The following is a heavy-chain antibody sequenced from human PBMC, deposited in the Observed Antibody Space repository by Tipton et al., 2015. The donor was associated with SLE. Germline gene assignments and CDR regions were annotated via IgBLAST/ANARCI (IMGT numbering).Heavy chain of an antibody. CDR3: ARRLEYSSGGYEEYFDY. CDR1: GGSISSGSYY. V-gene: IGHV4-61*01. Sequence: TLSLTCTVSGGSISSGSYYWSWIRQPPGKGLEWIGYIYYSGSTNYNPSLKSRVTISVDTSKNQFSLKLSSVTAADTAVYYCARRLEYSSGGYEEYFDYWGQGTLVTVSS. CDR2: IYYSGST. D-gene: IGHD6-19*01. J-gene: IGHJ4*02.